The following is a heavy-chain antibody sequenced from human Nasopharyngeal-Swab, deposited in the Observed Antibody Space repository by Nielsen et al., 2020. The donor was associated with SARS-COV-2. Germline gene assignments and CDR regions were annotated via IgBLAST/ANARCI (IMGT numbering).Heavy chain of an antibody. CDR1: GFTFSNAW. CDR2: INHSGST. Sequence: ESLKISCAASGFTFSNAWMSWIRQPPGKGLEWIGEINHSGSTNYNPSLKSRVTISVDTSKNQSSLKLSSVTAADTAVYYCARGRRCSSTSCYRPFDYWGQGTLVTVSS. J-gene: IGHJ4*02. V-gene: IGHV4-34*01. CDR3: ARGRRCSSTSCYRPFDY. D-gene: IGHD2-2*01.